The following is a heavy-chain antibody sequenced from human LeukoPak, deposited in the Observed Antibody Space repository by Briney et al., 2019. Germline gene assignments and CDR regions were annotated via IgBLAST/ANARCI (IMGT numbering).Heavy chain of an antibody. CDR3: AKLRGVTRGGLEN. V-gene: IGHV3-23*01. CDR2: ISGSDGST. Sequence: PSGGSLRLSCAASGFTFSSYAMSWVRQAPGKGLEWVSGISGSDGSTYYADSVKGRFTISRDNSKNTLYLQMNSLRAEDTAVYYCAKLRGVTRGGLENWGQGTLVTVSS. J-gene: IGHJ4*02. D-gene: IGHD3-10*01. CDR1: GFTFSSYA.